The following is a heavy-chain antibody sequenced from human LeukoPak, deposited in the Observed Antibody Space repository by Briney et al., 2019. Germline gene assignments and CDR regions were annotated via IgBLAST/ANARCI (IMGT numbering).Heavy chain of an antibody. CDR2: ISYDGTDK. V-gene: IGHV3-30*04. D-gene: IGHD6-19*01. CDR1: GFTFSSYA. CDR3: ASPNSMAGTHYFHY. Sequence: GGSLRLSCAASGFTFSSYAMHWVRQAPGKGLEWVAVISYDGTDKYYADSVKGRFTISRDNSKSTLYLQMDSLRAEDTAVYYCASPNSMAGTHYFHYWGQGTLVTVSS. J-gene: IGHJ4*02.